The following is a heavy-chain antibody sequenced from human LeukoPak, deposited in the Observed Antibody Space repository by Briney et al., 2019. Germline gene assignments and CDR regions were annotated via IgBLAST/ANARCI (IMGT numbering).Heavy chain of an antibody. D-gene: IGHD2-21*01. J-gene: IGHJ4*02. V-gene: IGHV3-9*01. CDR1: GFTFDDYA. Sequence: GGSLRLSCAASGFTFDDYAMHWVRQAPGKGLEWVSGISWNSGSIGYADSVKGRFTISRDNAKNSLYLQMNNLRAEDTAVYYCARGGIPDYWGQGILVTVSS. CDR3: ARGGIPDY. CDR2: ISWNSGSI.